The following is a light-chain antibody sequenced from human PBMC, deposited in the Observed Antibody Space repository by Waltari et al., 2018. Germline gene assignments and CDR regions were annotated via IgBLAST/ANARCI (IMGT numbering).Light chain of an antibody. CDR3: NSRDSSGNYV. CDR2: GKN. CDR1: SLRSSY. Sequence: SSELTQDPAVSLALGQTVRITCQADSLRSSYASRYQQRPGQAPALVFYGKNNRPSGIPDRYSGSSSGNTGSLTITGAQAEDEADYYCNSRDSSGNYVFGTGTRVTVL. V-gene: IGLV3-19*01. J-gene: IGLJ1*01.